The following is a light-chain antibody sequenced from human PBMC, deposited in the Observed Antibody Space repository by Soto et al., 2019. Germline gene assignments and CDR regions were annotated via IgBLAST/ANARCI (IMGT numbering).Light chain of an antibody. CDR2: RAS. J-gene: IGKJ1*01. CDR3: QQSYNSPPWT. CDR1: QSISTY. Sequence: DIQMTQSPSSLSASVGDRVTISCRARQSISTYLNWYQQKPGTAPRLLIYRASTVKSGVPPRFSGSGSWRDFTLTISSLRPEDIATYYCQQSYNSPPWTFGQGTKVEVK. V-gene: IGKV1-39*01.